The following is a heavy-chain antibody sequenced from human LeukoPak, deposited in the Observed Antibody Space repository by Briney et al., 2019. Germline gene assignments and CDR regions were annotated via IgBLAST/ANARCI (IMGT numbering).Heavy chain of an antibody. J-gene: IGHJ4*02. CDR1: GXTFSSYG. Sequence: GGSLRLSWVASGXTFSSYGMHWVRQAPGKGLEWVAVISYDGSNKYYADSVKGRFTISRDSSKNTLYLQMNSLRAEDTAVYYCAKDMSSSWYAFDYWGQGTLVTVSS. CDR3: AKDMSSSWYAFDY. D-gene: IGHD6-13*01. CDR2: ISYDGSNK. V-gene: IGHV3-30*18.